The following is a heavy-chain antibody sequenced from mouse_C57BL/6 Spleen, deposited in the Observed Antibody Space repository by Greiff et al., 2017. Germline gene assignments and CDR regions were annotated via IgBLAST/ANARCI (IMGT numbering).Heavy chain of an antibody. CDR3: ARSGGDYDVAWFAY. D-gene: IGHD2-4*01. CDR1: GYTFTSYW. V-gene: IGHV1-72*01. Sequence: QVQLKQSGAELVKPGASVKLSCKASGYTFTSYWMHWVKQRPGRGLEWIGRIVPNSGGTKYNEKFKSKATLTVDKPSSTAYMQLSSLTSEDSAVYYCARSGGDYDVAWFAYWGQGTLVTVSA. J-gene: IGHJ3*01. CDR2: IVPNSGGT.